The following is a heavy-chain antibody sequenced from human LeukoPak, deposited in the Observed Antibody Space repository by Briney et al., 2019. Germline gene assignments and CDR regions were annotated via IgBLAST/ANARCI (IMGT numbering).Heavy chain of an antibody. Sequence: PGGSLRLSCAASGFTFTNFEMNWVRQAPGKGLEWVSYISYSGSTTSYTDSVKGRFTISRDKAKNSLYLQMNSLRAENTAVYYCARAGPPAFDPWGQGTLVTVSS. J-gene: IGHJ5*02. V-gene: IGHV3-48*03. CDR2: ISYSGSTT. CDR1: GFTFTNFE. CDR3: ARAGPPAFDP.